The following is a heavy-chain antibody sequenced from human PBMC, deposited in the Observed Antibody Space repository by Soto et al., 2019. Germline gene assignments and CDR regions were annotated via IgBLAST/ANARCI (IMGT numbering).Heavy chain of an antibody. V-gene: IGHV1-8*01. CDR3: ARGLIPSYYYDSSGPVVPSY. CDR2: MNPNSGNT. J-gene: IGHJ4*02. Sequence: ASVKVSCKASGYTFTSYDINWVRQATGQGLEWMGWMNPNSGNTGYAQKSQGRVTMTRNTSISTAYMELSSLRSEDTAVYYCARGLIPSYYYDSSGPVVPSYWGQGTLVTVSS. CDR1: GYTFTSYD. D-gene: IGHD3-22*01.